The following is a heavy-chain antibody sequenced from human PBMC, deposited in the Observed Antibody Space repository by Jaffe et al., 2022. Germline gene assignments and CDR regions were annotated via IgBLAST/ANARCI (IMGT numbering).Heavy chain of an antibody. CDR1: GGSISSSSYY. Sequence: QLQLQESGPGLVKPSETLSLTCTVSGGSISSSSYYWGWIRQPPGKGLEWIGSIYYSGSTYYNPSLKSRVTISVDTSKNQFSLKLSSVTAADTAVYYCARQLVRSSGWYELDAFDIWGQGTMVTVSS. D-gene: IGHD6-19*01. CDR3: ARQLVRSSGWYELDAFDI. CDR2: IYYSGST. J-gene: IGHJ3*02. V-gene: IGHV4-39*01.